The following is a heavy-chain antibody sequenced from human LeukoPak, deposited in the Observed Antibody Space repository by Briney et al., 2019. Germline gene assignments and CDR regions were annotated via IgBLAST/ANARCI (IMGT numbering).Heavy chain of an antibody. CDR1: GYTFTSYG. Sequence: VKVSCKASGYTFTSYGISWVRQAPGQGLEWMGWISAYNGNTNYAQKLQGRVTMPTDTSTSTAYMELRSLRSDDTAVYYCARDRFGELLDAFDIWGQGTMVTVSS. J-gene: IGHJ3*02. D-gene: IGHD3-10*01. CDR3: ARDRFGELLDAFDI. CDR2: ISAYNGNT. V-gene: IGHV1-18*01.